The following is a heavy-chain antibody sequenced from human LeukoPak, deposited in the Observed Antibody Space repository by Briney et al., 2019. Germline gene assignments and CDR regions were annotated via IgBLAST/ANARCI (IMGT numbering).Heavy chain of an antibody. D-gene: IGHD3-22*01. V-gene: IGHV4-34*01. CDR3: ARVCSHDSSGYFDY. CDR2: ISHSEST. Sequence: SETLSLTCAVYGGSFSGYHWSWIRQPPGKGLEWIGEISHSESTDYNPSLRSRVIISVDTSKNQFSLKLSSVTAADTAVYYCARVCSHDSSGYFDYWGQGTLVTVSS. J-gene: IGHJ4*02. CDR1: GGSFSGYH.